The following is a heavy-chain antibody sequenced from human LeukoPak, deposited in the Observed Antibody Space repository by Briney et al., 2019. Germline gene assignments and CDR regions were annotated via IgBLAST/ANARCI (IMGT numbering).Heavy chain of an antibody. CDR3: ARGGDHLGY. CDR1: GGSISSYY. D-gene: IGHD4-17*01. Sequence: SETLSLTCTVSGGSISSYYWSWIRQPPGKGLEWMGEINHSGSTNYNPSLKSRVTISVDTSKNQLSLKLSSVTAADTAVYYCARGGDHLGYWGQGTLVTVSS. V-gene: IGHV4-34*01. J-gene: IGHJ4*02. CDR2: INHSGST.